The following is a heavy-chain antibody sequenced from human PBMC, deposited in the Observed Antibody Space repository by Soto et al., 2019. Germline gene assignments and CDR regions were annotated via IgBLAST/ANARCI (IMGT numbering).Heavy chain of an antibody. CDR2: IVVGSGNT. J-gene: IGHJ6*02. Sequence: ASVKVSCKASGFTFTSSAVQWVRQARGQRLEWIGWIVVGSGNTNYAQKFQERVTITRDMSTSTAYMELSSLRSEDTAVYYCAADPYSSSWTHYYGMDVWGQGTTVTVSS. V-gene: IGHV1-58*01. CDR3: AADPYSSSWTHYYGMDV. D-gene: IGHD6-13*01. CDR1: GFTFTSSA.